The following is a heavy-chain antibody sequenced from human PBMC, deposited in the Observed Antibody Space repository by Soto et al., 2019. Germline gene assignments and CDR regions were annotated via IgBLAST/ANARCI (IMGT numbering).Heavy chain of an antibody. Sequence: EVQLVESGGGLVKPGGSLRLSCAASGFTFSSYSMNWVRQAPGKGLEWVSSISSSSSYIYYADSVKGRFTISRDNAKNSLYLQMNGLRAEDTAVYYCARDIDYYDSSGYYRDYWGQGTLVTVSS. CDR2: ISSSSSYI. J-gene: IGHJ4*02. CDR1: GFTFSSYS. V-gene: IGHV3-21*01. D-gene: IGHD3-22*01. CDR3: ARDIDYYDSSGYYRDY.